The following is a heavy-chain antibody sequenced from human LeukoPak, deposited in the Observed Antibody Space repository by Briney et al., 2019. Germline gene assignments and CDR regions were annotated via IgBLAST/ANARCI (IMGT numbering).Heavy chain of an antibody. CDR3: AKDGVVLEWIQLWPPWGVDY. J-gene: IGHJ4*02. CDR2: IRYDGSNK. Sequence: GGSLRLSCAASGFTFSSYGMHWVRQAPGKGLEWVAFIRYDGSNKYYADSVKGRFTISRDNSKNTLYLQMNSLRAEDTAVYYCAKDGVVLEWIQLWPPWGVDYWGQGTLVTVSS. V-gene: IGHV3-30*02. CDR1: GFTFSSYG. D-gene: IGHD5-18*01.